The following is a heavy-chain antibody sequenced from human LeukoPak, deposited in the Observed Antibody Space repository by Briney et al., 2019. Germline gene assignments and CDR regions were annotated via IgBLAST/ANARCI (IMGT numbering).Heavy chain of an antibody. CDR1: GFTFSNYA. V-gene: IGHV3-23*01. J-gene: IGHJ4*02. D-gene: IGHD2-2*03. CDR3: AKHGYCSGISCFFDF. CDR2: ISSSGGNT. Sequence: GGSLRLSCAASGFTFSNYAMSWVRQAPGKGLEWVSGISSSGGNTFYTDSVKGRFTISRDSSKNTLYLQMNSLRAEDTALYYCAKHGYCSGISCFFDFWGQGTLVTVSS.